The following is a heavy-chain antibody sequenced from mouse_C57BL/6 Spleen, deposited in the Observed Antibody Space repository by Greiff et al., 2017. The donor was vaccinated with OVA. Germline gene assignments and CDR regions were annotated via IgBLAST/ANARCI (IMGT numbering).Heavy chain of an antibody. J-gene: IGHJ2*01. CDR2: IDPETGGT. Sequence: VQLQQSGAELVRPGASVTLSCKASGYTFTDYEMHWVKQTPVHGLEWIGAIDPETGGTAYNQKFKGKAILTADKSSSTAYMELRSLTSEDSAVYYCTAITTGSPYFDYWGQGTTLTVSS. D-gene: IGHD1-1*01. V-gene: IGHV1-15*01. CDR1: GYTFTDYE. CDR3: TAITTGSPYFDY.